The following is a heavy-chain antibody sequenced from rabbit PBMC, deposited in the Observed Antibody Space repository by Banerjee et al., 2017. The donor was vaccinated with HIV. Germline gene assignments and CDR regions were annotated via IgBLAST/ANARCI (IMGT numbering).Heavy chain of an antibody. J-gene: IGHJ3*01. Sequence: QSLEESGGDLVKPGASLTLTCKASGLDFSSSYWICWVRQAPGKGLEWIACIGAGSSGNTYYASWAKGRFTISKTSSTTVTLQMSSLTAANTATYFCARGIDYKTRLDLWGPGTLVTVS. CDR2: IGAGSSGNT. D-gene: IGHD1-1*01. V-gene: IGHV1S40*01. CDR1: GLDFSSSYW. CDR3: ARGIDYKTRLDL.